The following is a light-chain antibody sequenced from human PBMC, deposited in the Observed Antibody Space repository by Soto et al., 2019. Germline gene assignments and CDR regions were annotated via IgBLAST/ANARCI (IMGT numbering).Light chain of an antibody. Sequence: EVVLTQSPATLSLSPGEIATLSCRASQSVSSYLAWYQQKPGQAPRLLIFDASNRATGIPARFSGSGSGTDFTLTISSLEPDDFAVYYCQQRGNWGVTFGGGTKVEIK. CDR2: DAS. CDR1: QSVSSY. CDR3: QQRGNWGVT. V-gene: IGKV3-11*01. J-gene: IGKJ4*01.